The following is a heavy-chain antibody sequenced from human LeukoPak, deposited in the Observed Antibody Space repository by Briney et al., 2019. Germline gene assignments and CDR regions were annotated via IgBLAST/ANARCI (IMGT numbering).Heavy chain of an antibody. J-gene: IGHJ4*02. D-gene: IGHD5-24*01. CDR3: ARIVRSQEMATIKSNYFDY. Sequence: SETLSLTRTVSGGSISSYYWSWIRQPPGKGLEWIGYIYYSGSTNYNPSLMSRVTISVDTSKNQFSLKLSSVTAADTAVYYCARIVRSQEMATIKSNYFDYWGQGTLVTVSS. CDR2: IYYSGST. V-gene: IGHV4-59*01. CDR1: GGSISSYY.